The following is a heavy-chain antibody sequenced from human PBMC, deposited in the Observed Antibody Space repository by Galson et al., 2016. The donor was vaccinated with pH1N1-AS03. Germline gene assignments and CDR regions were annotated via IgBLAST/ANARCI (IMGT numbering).Heavy chain of an antibody. CDR2: IYASGSR. CDR1: GGSISGFY. D-gene: IGHD2-2*01. CDR3: ARGHCSTISCQWGFDH. Sequence: ETLSLTCNVSGGSISGFYWSWIRQPAGKGLEWLGRIYASGSRNYNPSLKGRITMSVDTSKNQFSLKLSSVTAADTAAYYCARGHCSTISCQWGFDHWGQGTPVTVSS. J-gene: IGHJ4*02. V-gene: IGHV4-4*07.